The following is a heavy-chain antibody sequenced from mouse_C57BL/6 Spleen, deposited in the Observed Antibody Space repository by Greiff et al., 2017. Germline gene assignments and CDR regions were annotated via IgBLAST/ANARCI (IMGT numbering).Heavy chain of an antibody. D-gene: IGHD1-1*01. Sequence: EVQLQQSGPELVKPGASVKISCKASGYTFTDYYMNWVKQSPGQSLEWIGDINPNNGGTSYNQKFKGKATLTVDKSSSTAYMELRSLTSEDSAVYYCARWCTTVVPLFDYWGQGTTLTVSS. CDR1: GYTFTDYY. V-gene: IGHV1-26*01. CDR3: ARWCTTVVPLFDY. CDR2: INPNNGGT. J-gene: IGHJ2*01.